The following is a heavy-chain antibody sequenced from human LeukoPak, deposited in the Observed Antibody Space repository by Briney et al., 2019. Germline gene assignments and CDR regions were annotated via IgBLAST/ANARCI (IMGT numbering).Heavy chain of an antibody. Sequence: SVKVSCKASGGTFSSYAISWVRQAPGQGLEWMGRIIPILGIANYAQKFQGRVTITADKSTSTAYMELSSLRSEDTAVYYCASPRGYSGYDLYYFDYWGQGTLVTASS. CDR2: IIPILGIA. V-gene: IGHV1-69*04. CDR3: ASPRGYSGYDLYYFDY. D-gene: IGHD5-12*01. CDR1: GGTFSSYA. J-gene: IGHJ4*02.